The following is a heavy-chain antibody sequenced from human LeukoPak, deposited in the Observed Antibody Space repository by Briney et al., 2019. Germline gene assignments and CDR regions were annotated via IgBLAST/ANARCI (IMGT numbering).Heavy chain of an antibody. CDR3: VKDRENYPSGYFDY. CDR1: GFSISNYG. V-gene: IGHV3-30*18. D-gene: IGHD5-24*01. Sequence: GGSLRLSCAASGFSISNYGMHWVRQAPGKGLEWVAVISYDGSDKYYADSVKGRFTISRDNSKNTLYLQMSSLRVEDTAVYYCVKDRENYPSGYFDYWGQGTLVTVSS. J-gene: IGHJ4*02. CDR2: ISYDGSDK.